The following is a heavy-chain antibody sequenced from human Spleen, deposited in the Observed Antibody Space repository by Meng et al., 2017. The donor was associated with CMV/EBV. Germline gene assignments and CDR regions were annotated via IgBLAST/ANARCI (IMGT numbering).Heavy chain of an antibody. CDR1: GYTFTGYY. Sequence: ASVKVSCKTSGYTFTGYYMHWVRQAPGQGPQWMGWINPNSGITTYAHSFQGRVTMTRDTSFSTAYMELSRLTSDDTAVYYCARRLIGGTVYDSWGQGTLVTVSS. V-gene: IGHV1-2*02. CDR2: INPNSGIT. D-gene: IGHD1-14*01. CDR3: ARRLIGGTVYDS. J-gene: IGHJ5*01.